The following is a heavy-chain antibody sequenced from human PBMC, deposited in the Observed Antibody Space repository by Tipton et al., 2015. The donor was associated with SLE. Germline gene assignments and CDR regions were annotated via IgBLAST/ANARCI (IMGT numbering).Heavy chain of an antibody. D-gene: IGHD6-13*01. CDR3: AKDRQQLDGFDY. J-gene: IGHJ4*02. V-gene: IGHV3-23*03. CDR2: IYSGGSST. Sequence: SLRLSCAASGFTFSSYAMSWVRQAPGKGLEWVSVIYSGGSSTYYADSVKGRFTISRDNSKNTLYLQMNSLRAEDTGVYYCAKDRQQLDGFDYWGQGTLVTVSS. CDR1: GFTFSSYA.